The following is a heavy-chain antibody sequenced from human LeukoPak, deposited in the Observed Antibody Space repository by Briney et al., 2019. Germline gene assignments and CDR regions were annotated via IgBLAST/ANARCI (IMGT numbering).Heavy chain of an antibody. D-gene: IGHD3-16*01. CDR3: SAFALDI. CDR2: IIGSGGST. CDR1: GFTFSTYA. Sequence: GGSLRLSCAASGFTFSTYAMSWVRQAPGKRLDWVSTIIGSGGSTSHADSVKGRFTISRDNSNNTLYLQMNSLRAEDTAVYYCSAFALDIWGQGTMVTVSS. J-gene: IGHJ3*02. V-gene: IGHV3-23*01.